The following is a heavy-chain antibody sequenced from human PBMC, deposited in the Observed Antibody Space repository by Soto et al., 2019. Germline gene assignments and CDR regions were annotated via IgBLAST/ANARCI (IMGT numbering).Heavy chain of an antibody. CDR3: ALEPTGTAGFDY. V-gene: IGHV1-2*02. CDR2: IELHIGDT. Sequence: QVQMVESGAEVKKPGASVKVSCTASGHTFTGHHMHWVRPAPGQGFAWMGLIELHIGDTNYAQKFQGRVTSTSDTSITTAYMEMRGLRSDDTAVYYCALEPTGTAGFDYWGQGTLVTVSS. J-gene: IGHJ4*02. CDR1: GHTFTGHH. D-gene: IGHD2-21*02.